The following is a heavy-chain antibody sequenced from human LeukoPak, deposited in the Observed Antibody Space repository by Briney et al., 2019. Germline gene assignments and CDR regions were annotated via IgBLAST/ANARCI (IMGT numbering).Heavy chain of an antibody. J-gene: IGHJ4*02. D-gene: IGHD6-19*01. Sequence: PGGSLRLSCAASGFTFSNALMSCVRQAPGKGLEWVGRIKSKSDGGTTDYAAPVKGRFTISRDDSKTTVYLEMNSLKIEDTARYYCTTIAVAGSWGQGTLVTVSS. CDR3: TTIAVAGS. CDR2: IKSKSDGGTT. V-gene: IGHV3-15*01. CDR1: GFTFSNAL.